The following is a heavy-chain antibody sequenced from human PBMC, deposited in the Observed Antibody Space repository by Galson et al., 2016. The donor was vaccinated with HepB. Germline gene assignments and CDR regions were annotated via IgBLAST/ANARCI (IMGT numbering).Heavy chain of an antibody. CDR3: AREDYGVDC. J-gene: IGHJ4*02. D-gene: IGHD3-16*01. CDR1: GFTVTTNY. V-gene: IGHV3-53*01. CDR2: IYRDGAGGSI. Sequence: SLRLSCAASGFTVTTNYMTWVRQAPGKGLEWVSVIYRDGAGGSIYYADSVKGRFTISRDRSKNTLHLQMNNLRAEDTAVYYCAREDYGVDCWGQGTLVTVSS.